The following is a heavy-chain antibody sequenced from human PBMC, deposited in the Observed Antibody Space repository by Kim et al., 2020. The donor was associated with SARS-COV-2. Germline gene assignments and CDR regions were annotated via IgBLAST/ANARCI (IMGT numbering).Heavy chain of an antibody. V-gene: IGHV3-66*01. Sequence: GGSLRLSCAASGFTVSSNYMSWVRQAPGKGLEWVSVIYSGGSTYYADSVKGRFTISRDNSKNTLYLQMNSLRAEDTAVYYCARDSGSYLYYGMDVWGQGTTVTVSS. D-gene: IGHD1-26*01. J-gene: IGHJ6*02. CDR1: GFTVSSNY. CDR2: IYSGGST. CDR3: ARDSGSYLYYGMDV.